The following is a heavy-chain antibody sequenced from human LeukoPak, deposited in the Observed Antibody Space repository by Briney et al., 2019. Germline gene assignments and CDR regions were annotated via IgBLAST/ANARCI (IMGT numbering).Heavy chain of an antibody. CDR3: AKGAGQWLVPSEYFQY. V-gene: IGHV3-23*01. Sequence: GGSLRLSCAASGFTYSNYAMTWVRQAPGKGLEWVSSISSGGHSTYYAGSVKGRFTISRGNSKNTLYLQMNSLRAEDTAVYYCAKGAGQWLVPSEYFQYWGQGTLVTVSS. CDR1: GFTYSNYA. D-gene: IGHD6-19*01. CDR2: ISSGGHST. J-gene: IGHJ1*01.